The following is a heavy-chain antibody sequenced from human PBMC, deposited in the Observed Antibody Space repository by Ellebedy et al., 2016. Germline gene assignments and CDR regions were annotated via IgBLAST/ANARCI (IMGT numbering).Heavy chain of an antibody. CDR1: GFTFSSYG. CDR2: IWYDGSNK. V-gene: IGHV3-33*08. D-gene: IGHD3-22*01. CDR3: ARDVYDSSGYYWYYFDY. J-gene: IGHJ4*02. Sequence: GESLKISCAASGFTFSSYGMHWVRQAPGKGLEWVAVIWYDGSNKYYADSVKGRFTISRDNSKNTLYLQMNNLRAEDTAMYYCARDVYDSSGYYWYYFDYWGQGTLVTVSS.